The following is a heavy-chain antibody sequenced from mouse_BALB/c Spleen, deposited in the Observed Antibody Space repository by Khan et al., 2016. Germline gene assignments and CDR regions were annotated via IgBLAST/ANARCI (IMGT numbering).Heavy chain of an antibody. CDR3: AVIHYYGYFDY. J-gene: IGHJ2*01. V-gene: IGHV3-2*02. Sequence: VQLQQSGPGLVKPSQSLSLTCTVTGYSITSDYVWNWIRQFPGDNLEWLGFISYSGSTIYNPSLKSRISITRDTSKNQFFLQLNSVTTDDTATYYCAVIHYYGYFDYWGQGTTLTVSS. CDR1: GYSITSDYV. D-gene: IGHD1-2*01. CDR2: ISYSGST.